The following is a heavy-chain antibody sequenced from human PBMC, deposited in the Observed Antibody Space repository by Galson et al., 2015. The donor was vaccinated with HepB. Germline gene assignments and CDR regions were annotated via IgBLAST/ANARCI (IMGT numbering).Heavy chain of an antibody. CDR3: ARDQGYGDWYYFGMDV. J-gene: IGHJ6*02. CDR1: GFIFNSYA. Sequence: SLRLSCAASGFIFNSYAMHWVRQAPGKGLEWVAVISYDGSNKYYTDSVKGRFTISRDKSKNTLYLQMNNLRTEDTAVYYCARDQGYGDWYYFGMDVWGQGTTVTVSS. V-gene: IGHV3-30*04. CDR2: ISYDGSNK. D-gene: IGHD4-17*01.